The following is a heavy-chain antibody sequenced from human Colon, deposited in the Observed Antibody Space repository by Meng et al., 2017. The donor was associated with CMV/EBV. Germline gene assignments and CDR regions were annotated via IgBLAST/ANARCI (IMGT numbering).Heavy chain of an antibody. CDR1: KGTFTSYP. D-gene: IGHD2-21*02. Sequence: QVKMEQSGAEVKKPGSSVNVSCKASKGTFTSYPISWVRQGPGQGFEWVGGIITISGTTDYAQKFQGRVTITADESTSTAYMKLSNLRSEDTAIYYCARVICGGDCYLDYWGRGTLVTVSS. J-gene: IGHJ4*02. CDR3: ARVICGGDCYLDY. V-gene: IGHV1-69*01. CDR2: IITISGTT.